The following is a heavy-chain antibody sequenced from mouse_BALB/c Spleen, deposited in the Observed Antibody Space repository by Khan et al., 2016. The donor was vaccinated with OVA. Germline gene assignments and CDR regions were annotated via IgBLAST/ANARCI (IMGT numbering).Heavy chain of an antibody. CDR2: IDPSDSDT. V-gene: IGHV1-61*01. CDR3: ARGGYGTSFAY. D-gene: IGHD2-10*02. Sequence: QVQLQQPGAELVRPGASVKLSCKASGYTFTSFWMNWVTERPGQGLEWIGMIDPSDSDTHYNQMFKDKATLTVDKSSSTAYMQLSGLTSEDSAVYYGARGGYGTSFAYWGQGTLVTVSA. J-gene: IGHJ3*01. CDR1: GYTFTSFW.